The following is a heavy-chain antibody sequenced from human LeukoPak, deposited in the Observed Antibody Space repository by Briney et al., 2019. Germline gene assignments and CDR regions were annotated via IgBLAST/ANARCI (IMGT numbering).Heavy chain of an antibody. CDR3: ATYSILNAREFRY. Sequence: PGGSLRLSCAGSGFTFSNSWMGWVRQAPGKGLEWVANVQHIGGETYYVDSVKGRSTMSRDNAKNSVYLQMNSLGADDTAVYYCATYSILNAREFRYWGQGTLVTVTS. CDR2: VQHIGGET. J-gene: IGHJ1*01. CDR1: GFTFSNSW. V-gene: IGHV3-7*01. D-gene: IGHD4-11*01.